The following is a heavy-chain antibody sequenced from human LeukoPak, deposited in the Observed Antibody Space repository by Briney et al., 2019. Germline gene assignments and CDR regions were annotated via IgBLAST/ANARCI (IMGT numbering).Heavy chain of an antibody. V-gene: IGHV1-8*01. Sequence: ASVKVSCKTSGYTLTNLDINWLRQAPGQGLEWRGWMSPNSGDTGYAQKFQGRVSMTRDTSISTAYMELSSLRSEDTAVYYCASNPPNTGDFYYWGLGSLVTVSS. CDR3: ASNPPNTGDFYY. D-gene: IGHD1-1*01. CDR1: GYTLTNLD. CDR2: MSPNSGDT. J-gene: IGHJ4*02.